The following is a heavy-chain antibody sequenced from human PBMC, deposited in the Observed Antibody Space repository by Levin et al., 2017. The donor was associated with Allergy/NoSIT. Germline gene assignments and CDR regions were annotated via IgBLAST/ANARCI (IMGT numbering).Heavy chain of an antibody. Sequence: GGSLRLSCAASGFTVSNYGMHWVRQAPGKGLEWVAVIWYDGSNKYYGDSVKGRFTVSRDNSKNMVYLQMNNLRVEDTAIYYCARDGKGPSDFWGQGTLVTVSS. CDR2: IWYDGSNK. CDR3: ARDGKGPSDF. J-gene: IGHJ4*02. V-gene: IGHV3-33*01. CDR1: GFTVSNYG. D-gene: IGHD1-14*01.